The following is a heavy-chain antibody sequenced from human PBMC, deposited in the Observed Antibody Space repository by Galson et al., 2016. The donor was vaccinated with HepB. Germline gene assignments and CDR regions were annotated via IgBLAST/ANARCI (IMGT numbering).Heavy chain of an antibody. CDR2: ISVYNGNT. CDR1: GYTFSNYG. Sequence: SVKVSCKASGYTFSNYGISWVRQAPGQGLEWMGWISVYNGNTNYAQKIRGRVTLTTDTSTSTAYMELRSLRSDDTAVYYCAREYSSSWCLDYWGQGTLVTVSS. V-gene: IGHV1-18*01. CDR3: AREYSSSWCLDY. J-gene: IGHJ4*02. D-gene: IGHD6-13*01.